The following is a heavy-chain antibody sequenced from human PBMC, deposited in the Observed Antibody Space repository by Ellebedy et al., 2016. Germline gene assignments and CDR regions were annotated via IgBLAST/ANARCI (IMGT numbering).Heavy chain of an antibody. CDR2: ISGSGGST. D-gene: IGHD2-2*01. CDR3: AKDWTPRVVVPAALDY. CDR1: GFTFSSYA. J-gene: IGHJ4*02. Sequence: GGSLRLXXAASGFTFSSYAMSWVRQAPGKGLEWVSAISGSGGSTYYADSVKGRFTISRDNSKNTLYLQMNSLRAEDTAVYYCAKDWTPRVVVPAALDYWGQGTLITVSS. V-gene: IGHV3-23*01.